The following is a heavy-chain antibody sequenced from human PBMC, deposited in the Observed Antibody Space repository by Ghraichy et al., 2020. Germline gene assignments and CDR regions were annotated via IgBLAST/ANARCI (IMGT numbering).Heavy chain of an antibody. Sequence: SETLSLTCTVSGGSISSYYWSWIRQPPGKGLEWIGYIYTSGSTNYNPSLKSRVTISVDTSKNQFSLKLSSVTAADTAVYYCARHEGRIAAAGTSWFDPWGQGTLVTVSS. V-gene: IGHV4-4*09. CDR2: IYTSGST. J-gene: IGHJ5*02. D-gene: IGHD6-13*01. CDR1: GGSISSYY. CDR3: ARHEGRIAAAGTSWFDP.